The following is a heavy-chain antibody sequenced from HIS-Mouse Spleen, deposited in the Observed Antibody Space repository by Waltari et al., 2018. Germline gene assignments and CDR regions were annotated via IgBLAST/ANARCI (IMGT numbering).Heavy chain of an antibody. CDR1: GFTFSSYS. V-gene: IGHV3-21*01. Sequence: EVQLVQSGGGLVKPGGSLRLSCAASGFTFSSYSMNWVRQAPGKGLEWVSPIRSSSSYIYYADSVKGRFTISRDNAKNSLYLQMNSLRAEDTAVYYCARRLLTGDAFDIWGQGTMVTVSS. J-gene: IGHJ3*02. CDR3: ARRLLTGDAFDI. CDR2: IRSSSSYI. D-gene: IGHD7-27*01.